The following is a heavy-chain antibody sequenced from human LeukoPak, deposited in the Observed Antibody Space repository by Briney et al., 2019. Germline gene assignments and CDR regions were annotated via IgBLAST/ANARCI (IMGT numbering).Heavy chain of an antibody. V-gene: IGHV3-23*01. Sequence: GGSLRLSCAASGFTVSSYSMSWVRQAPGKGLEWVSAISGSGGSTYYAGSVKGRFTISRDNSKNKLYLQMNSLRAEYTAVYYCAKDRGPYGSGSPFDYWGQGTLVTVSS. CDR2: ISGSGGST. CDR1: GFTVSSYS. J-gene: IGHJ4*02. CDR3: AKDRGPYGSGSPFDY. D-gene: IGHD3-10*01.